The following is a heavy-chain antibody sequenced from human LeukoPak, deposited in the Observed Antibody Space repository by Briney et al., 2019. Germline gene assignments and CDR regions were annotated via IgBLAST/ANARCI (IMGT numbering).Heavy chain of an antibody. CDR1: GFTVSSNY. D-gene: IGHD1-26*01. J-gene: IGHJ4*02. CDR3: ARDPTSIIPQWEPIDY. V-gene: IGHV3-53*01. Sequence: GGSLRLSCAASGFTVSSNYMSWVRQAPGKGLEWVSVIYSGGSTYYADSVKGRFTISRDNAKRSLYLQMNSLRVEDTAVYYCARDPTSIIPQWEPIDYWGQGTLVTVSS. CDR2: IYSGGST.